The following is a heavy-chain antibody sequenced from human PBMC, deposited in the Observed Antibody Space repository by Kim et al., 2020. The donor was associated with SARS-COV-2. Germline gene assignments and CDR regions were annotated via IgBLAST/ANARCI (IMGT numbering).Heavy chain of an antibody. D-gene: IGHD6-13*01. J-gene: IGHJ4*02. V-gene: IGHV3-30*18. Sequence: GGSLRLSCAASGFTFSSYGMHWVRQAPGKGLEWVAVISYDGSNKYYADSVKGRFTISRDNSKNTLYLQMNSLRAEDTAVYYCAKDFLWQQLVPDFDYWGQGTLGTVSS. CDR2: ISYDGSNK. CDR3: AKDFLWQQLVPDFDY. CDR1: GFTFSSYG.